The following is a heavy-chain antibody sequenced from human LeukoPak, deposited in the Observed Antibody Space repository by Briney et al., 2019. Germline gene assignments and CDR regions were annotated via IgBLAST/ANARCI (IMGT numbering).Heavy chain of an antibody. CDR3: ARDFAVTTRGFSHY. Sequence: ASVKISCKASGYTFTSYYMHWARQAPGQGLEWMGWINPNSGGTNYAHKFQGRFTMTRDTSISTAYMELSRLRADDTAVYYCARDFAVTTRGFSHYWGQGTLVTVSS. J-gene: IGHJ4*02. D-gene: IGHD4-17*01. V-gene: IGHV1-2*02. CDR1: GYTFTSYY. CDR2: INPNSGGT.